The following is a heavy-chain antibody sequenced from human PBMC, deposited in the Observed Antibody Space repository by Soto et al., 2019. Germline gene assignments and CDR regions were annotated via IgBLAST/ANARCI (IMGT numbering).Heavy chain of an antibody. D-gene: IGHD3-3*01. Sequence: EVQLLESGGGLVQPGGSLRLSCAASGFTFSSYALNWVRQAPGKGLEWVSVISGSGDNTYYAHSVKGRFTISRDNSKNTLYLQMNSLRAEDTAVYYCAKDLGTDDFWSAYYTYYYMDVWGKGTTVTVSS. CDR3: AKDLGTDDFWSAYYTYYYMDV. CDR1: GFTFSSYA. CDR2: ISGSGDNT. V-gene: IGHV3-23*01. J-gene: IGHJ6*03.